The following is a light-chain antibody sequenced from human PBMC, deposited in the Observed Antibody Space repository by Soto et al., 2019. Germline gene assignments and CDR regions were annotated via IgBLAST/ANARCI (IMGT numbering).Light chain of an antibody. J-gene: IGKJ1*01. V-gene: IGKV3-20*01. CDR1: QSVSRSY. CDR3: QQYDRSWT. CDR2: AAS. Sequence: EIVLTQSPGTLSLSPGERATLSCRASQSVSRSYLAWYQQKPGQAPRLLIYAASSRATGIPDRFSVSGSGTDFTLTIRRLEPEDFAVYYCQQYDRSWTFGQGTKVDIK.